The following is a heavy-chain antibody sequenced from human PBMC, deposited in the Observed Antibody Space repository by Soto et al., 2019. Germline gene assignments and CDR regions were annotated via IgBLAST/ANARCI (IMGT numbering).Heavy chain of an antibody. Sequence: QVQLQESGPGLVKPSGTLSLTCAVSGGSISSSNWWSWVRQPPGKGLEWIGEIYHSGSTNYNPSLKGRVTISVDKSKNQFSLKLSSVTAADTAVYYCARVCTSCYTPGYYYYGMDVWGQGTTVTVSS. D-gene: IGHD2-2*02. CDR2: IYHSGST. V-gene: IGHV4-4*02. CDR1: GGSISSSNW. J-gene: IGHJ6*02. CDR3: ARVCTSCYTPGYYYYGMDV.